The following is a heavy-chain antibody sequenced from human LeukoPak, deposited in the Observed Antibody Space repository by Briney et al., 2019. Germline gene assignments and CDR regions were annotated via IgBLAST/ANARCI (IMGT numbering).Heavy chain of an antibody. CDR2: MNPNSGNT. Sequence: WASVKVSCKASGYTFTSYDINWVGQATGQGLEWMGWMNPNSGNTGNAQKYQGRVTMTRNTSISTAYMELSSLRSEDTAVYYCARGVSVAAAGTRDYWGQGTLVTVSS. J-gene: IGHJ4*02. CDR1: GYTFTSYD. D-gene: IGHD6-13*01. CDR3: ARGVSVAAAGTRDY. V-gene: IGHV1-8*01.